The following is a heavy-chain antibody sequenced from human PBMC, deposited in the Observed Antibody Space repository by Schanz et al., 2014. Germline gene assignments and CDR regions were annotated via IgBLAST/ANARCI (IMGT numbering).Heavy chain of an antibody. J-gene: IGHJ3*02. CDR3: AKGRFGELSAFDI. V-gene: IGHV3-23*01. Sequence: EVQLLESGGGLVQPGGSLRLSCLASGFAFSSYGMNWLRQAPGKGLEWVSVIGVDGTTTYYADSVRGRFTMSRDNSKNTLYLQMNSLRAEDTAVYYCAKGRFGELSAFDIWGQGTMVTVSS. CDR2: IGVDGTTT. CDR1: GFAFSSYG. D-gene: IGHD3-10*01.